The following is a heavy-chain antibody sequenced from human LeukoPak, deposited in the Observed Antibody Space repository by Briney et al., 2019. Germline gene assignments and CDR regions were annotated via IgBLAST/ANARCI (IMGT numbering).Heavy chain of an antibody. V-gene: IGHV3-23*01. J-gene: IGHJ4*02. CDR3: AKDGRDYDFWSGYSDY. Sequence: GGSLRLSCAGSGFTFVSYAMTWVRQAPGKGLEWVSGISSSSGSTYYADSVKGRFTISRDNSYSTLYLQMNSLRAEDTAVYYCAKDGRDYDFWSGYSDYWGQGTLVTVSS. CDR2: ISSSSGST. CDR1: GFTFVSYA. D-gene: IGHD3-3*01.